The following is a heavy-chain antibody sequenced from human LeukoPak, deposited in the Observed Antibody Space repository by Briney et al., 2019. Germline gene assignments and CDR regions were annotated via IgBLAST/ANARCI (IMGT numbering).Heavy chain of an antibody. D-gene: IGHD3-9*01. Sequence: GGSLRLSCAASGFTVSSNYMSWVRQAPGKGLEWVSVIYSCGSTYYADSVKGRFTISRDNSKNTLYLQMNSLRAEDTAVYYCARDYYDILTGYYPGSYWGQGTLVTVSS. V-gene: IGHV3-66*01. J-gene: IGHJ4*02. CDR1: GFTVSSNY. CDR3: ARDYYDILTGYYPGSY. CDR2: IYSCGST.